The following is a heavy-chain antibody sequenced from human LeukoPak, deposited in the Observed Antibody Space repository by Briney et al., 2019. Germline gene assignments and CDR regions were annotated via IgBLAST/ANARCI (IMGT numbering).Heavy chain of an antibody. CDR2: ISGGGGST. CDR1: GFTFTSYS. Sequence: GGSLRLSRAASGFTFTSYSMNWVRQAPGKGLEWVSTISGGGGSTYFADSVKGRFTISRDNSKNTLYLQVNSLRAEDTAVYYCAKGGKWDVTPFDYWGQGTLVTVSS. J-gene: IGHJ4*02. D-gene: IGHD1-26*01. V-gene: IGHV3-23*01. CDR3: AKGGKWDVTPFDY.